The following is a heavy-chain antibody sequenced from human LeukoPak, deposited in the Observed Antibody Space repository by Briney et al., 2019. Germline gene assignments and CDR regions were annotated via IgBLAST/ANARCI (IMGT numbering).Heavy chain of an antibody. CDR2: ISSGSTYI. CDR3: ARDLGSGYVFFDY. CDR1: GFTFSSYR. D-gene: IGHD5-12*01. Sequence: GGSLRLSCAASGFTFSSYRMNWVRLAPGKGLEWVSSISSGSTYINYADSVKGRFTISRDNAKNSLYLQMNSLRAEDTAVYYCARDLGSGYVFFDYWGQGTLVTVSS. V-gene: IGHV3-21*01. J-gene: IGHJ4*02.